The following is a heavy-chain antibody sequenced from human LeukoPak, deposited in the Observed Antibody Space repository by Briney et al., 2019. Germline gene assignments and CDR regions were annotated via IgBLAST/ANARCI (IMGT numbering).Heavy chain of an antibody. V-gene: IGHV3-53*01. CDR2: IHSGGST. D-gene: IGHD5-18*01. CDR1: GFTFSSYA. J-gene: IGHJ4*02. Sequence: GGSLRLSCAASGFTFSSYAMSWVRQAPGKGLEWVSVIHSGGSTYYADSVKGRFTISRDNSKNTLYLQMNSLRAEDTAVYYCARGFISYGLDYWGQGTLVTVSS. CDR3: ARGFISYGLDY.